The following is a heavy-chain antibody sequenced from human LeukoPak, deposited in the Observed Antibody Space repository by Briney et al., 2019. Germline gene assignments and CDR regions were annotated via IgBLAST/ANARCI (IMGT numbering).Heavy chain of an antibody. J-gene: IGHJ4*02. V-gene: IGHV1-46*03. CDR1: GYTFTTYY. D-gene: IGHD6-6*01. CDR2: INPSGGTT. CDR3: ARGYSSSSGDFDY. Sequence: ASVKVSCKASGYTFTTYYMDWVRQAPGQGLEWMGLINPSGGTTRYAQKFQGRVTMTRDTSKSTVYMELSRLRSEDTAVYYCARGYSSSSGDFDYWGQGTLVTVSS.